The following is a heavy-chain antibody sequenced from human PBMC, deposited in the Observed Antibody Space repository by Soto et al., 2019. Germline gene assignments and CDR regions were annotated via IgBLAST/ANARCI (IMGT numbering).Heavy chain of an antibody. CDR2: MYPGDSDT. CDR3: ARIPRDCNKTSRYYADH. Sequence: GESLKISCRGSGYDFNTNWFGWVRQLPGKGLEWVGIMYPGDSDTRYIPSLQGHVTLSADVTVSTAFLQWRRLKPSDTGMYFGARIPRDCNKTSRYYADHWGHGTQVTVSS. V-gene: IGHV5-51*01. CDR1: GYDFNTNW. D-gene: IGHD3-10*01. J-gene: IGHJ4*01.